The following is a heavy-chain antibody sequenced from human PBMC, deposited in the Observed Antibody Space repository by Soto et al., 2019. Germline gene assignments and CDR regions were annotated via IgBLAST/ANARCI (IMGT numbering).Heavy chain of an antibody. CDR1: GFTFSSYA. J-gene: IGHJ4*02. CDR2: ISGSGGRT. D-gene: IGHD2-8*01. Sequence: PGGSLRLSCAASGFTFSSYAMSWVRQAPGKGLEWVSAISGSGGRTYYADSVKGRFTISRDNSKNTLYLQMNSLRAEDTAVYYCARDGGAVLMVYSHNLYYFDYWGQGTLVTVSS. V-gene: IGHV3-23*01. CDR3: ARDGGAVLMVYSHNLYYFDY.